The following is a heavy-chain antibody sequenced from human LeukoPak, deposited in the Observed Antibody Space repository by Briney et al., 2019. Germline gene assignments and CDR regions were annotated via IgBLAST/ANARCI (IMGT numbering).Heavy chain of an antibody. D-gene: IGHD6-19*01. CDR3: ARVIGAVTGLGWFDP. V-gene: IGHV1-69*13. CDR1: GGTFSSYA. CDR2: IIPIFGTA. J-gene: IGHJ5*02. Sequence: GASVKVSCKASGGTFSSYAISWVRQAPGQGLEWMGGIIPIFGTANYAQKFQGRVTITADESTSTAYMELSSLRSEDTAVYYCARVIGAVTGLGWFDPWGQGTLVTVSS.